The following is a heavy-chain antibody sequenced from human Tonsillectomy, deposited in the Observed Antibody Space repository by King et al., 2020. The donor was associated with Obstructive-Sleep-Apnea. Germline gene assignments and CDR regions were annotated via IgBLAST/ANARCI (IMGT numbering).Heavy chain of an antibody. Sequence: VQLQESGPGLVKPSQTLSLTCTVSGGSISSGDYYWSWIRQPPGKGLEWIGYIYNSGSTYYNPSLKSRISTSVATPKNQFSLKLSSVTAADTAVYYCARGYCSSTGCYEGGGFDIWGQGTMVTVSS. D-gene: IGHD2-2*01. CDR2: IYNSGST. J-gene: IGHJ3*02. V-gene: IGHV4-30-4*01. CDR1: GGSISSGDYY. CDR3: ARGYCSSTGCYEGGGFDI.